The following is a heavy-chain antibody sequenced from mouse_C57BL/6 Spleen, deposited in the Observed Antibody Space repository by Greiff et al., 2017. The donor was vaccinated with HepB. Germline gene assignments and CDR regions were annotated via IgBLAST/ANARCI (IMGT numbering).Heavy chain of an antibody. CDR2: INPSSGYT. CDR3: ASNNDDSYAGLAY. J-gene: IGHJ3*01. Sequence: VQLQQSGAELARPGASVKLSCKASGYTFTSYSMHWVKQRPGQGLEWIGYINPSSGYTKYNQKFKDKATLTADKSSSTAYMQLSSLTSEDAAVYYCASNNDDSYAGLAYWGQGTPVTVSA. V-gene: IGHV1-4*01. CDR1: GYTFTSYS. D-gene: IGHD1-1*01.